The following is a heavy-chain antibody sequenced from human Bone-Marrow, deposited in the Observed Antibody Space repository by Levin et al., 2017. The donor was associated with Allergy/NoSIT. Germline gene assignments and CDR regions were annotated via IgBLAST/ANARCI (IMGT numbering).Heavy chain of an antibody. CDR3: ATDLDSKQPS. D-gene: IGHD6-13*01. J-gene: IGHJ5*02. CDR2: IVPLFGTT. V-gene: IGHV1-69*13. Sequence: WASVKVSCTASGGTFSTFAINWVRQAPGQGLEWMGGIVPLFGTTNYAQKFQDSVTITADGSTRTAYMDLSSLRTEDTAVYYCATDLDSKQPSWGQGTLVTVSS. CDR1: GGTFSTFA.